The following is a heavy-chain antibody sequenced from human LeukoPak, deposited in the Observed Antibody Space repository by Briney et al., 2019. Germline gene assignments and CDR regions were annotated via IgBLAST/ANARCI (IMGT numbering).Heavy chain of an antibody. CDR1: GFTFSSYA. Sequence: GGSLRLSCAASGFTFSSYAMSWVRQAPGKGLEWVANIKQDGSEKRYVDPVKGRFTISRDNAKNSLYLQMNSLRAEDTAVYYCARHQYSGPGYYYYYGMDVWGQGTTVTVSS. J-gene: IGHJ6*02. CDR2: IKQDGSEK. D-gene: IGHD1-26*01. V-gene: IGHV3-7*01. CDR3: ARHQYSGPGYYYYYGMDV.